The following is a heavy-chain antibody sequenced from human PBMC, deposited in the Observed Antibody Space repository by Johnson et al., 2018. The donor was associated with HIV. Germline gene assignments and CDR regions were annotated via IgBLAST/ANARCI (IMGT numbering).Heavy chain of an antibody. D-gene: IGHD2-2*02. V-gene: IGHV3-66*01. Sequence: VQLVESGGGLVQPGGSLRLSCAASGFTVSSNYMSWVRQAPGKGLEWVSAIGTAGDTYYPGSVKGRFTISRDNARNTLYLQMNSLRAEDTAVYYCAREQRRGSCYTEVEKVVNAFYLWGQGPRVTVSS. CDR3: AREQRRGSCYTEVEKVVNAFYL. CDR2: IGTAGDT. CDR1: GFTVSSNY. J-gene: IGHJ3*01.